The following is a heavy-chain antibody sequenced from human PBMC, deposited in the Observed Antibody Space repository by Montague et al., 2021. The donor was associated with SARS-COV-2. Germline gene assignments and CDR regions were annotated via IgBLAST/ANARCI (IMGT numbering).Heavy chain of an antibody. CDR3: TSGREGNDNVMDV. J-gene: IGHJ6*02. CDR1: GDSVSSNSAT. CDR2: TYYRSKWYN. V-gene: IGHV6-1*01. Sequence: CAISGDSVSSNSATWNWIRQSPSRGLEWLGRTYYRSKWYNDYAVSVRGRVTINPDTSKNQFSLQLNSVTPEDTAIYYCTSGREGNDNVMDVGGQGTTVTVSS. D-gene: IGHD1-1*01.